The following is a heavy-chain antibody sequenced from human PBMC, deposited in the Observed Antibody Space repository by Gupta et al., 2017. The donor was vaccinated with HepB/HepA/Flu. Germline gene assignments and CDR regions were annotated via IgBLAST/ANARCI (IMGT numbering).Heavy chain of an antibody. CDR3: AKPISGSSHPAYYYYMDV. J-gene: IGHJ6*03. V-gene: IGHV3-23*01. CDR2: ISGSGGST. D-gene: IGHD1-26*01. CDR1: GFTFSSYA. Sequence: EVQLLESGGGLVQPGGSLRPSCAASGFTFSSYAMSWVRQAPGKGLEWVSAISGSGGSTYYADSVKGRFTTSRDNSKNTLYLQMNSLRAEDTAVYYCAKPISGSSHPAYYYYMDVWGKGTTVTVSS.